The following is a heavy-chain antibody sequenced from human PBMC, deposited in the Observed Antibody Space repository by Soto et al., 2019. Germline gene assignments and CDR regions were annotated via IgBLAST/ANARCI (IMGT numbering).Heavy chain of an antibody. CDR3: AKGTEAVAGNYFDL. CDR2: TSGSGSST. CDR1: GFTFSSYA. V-gene: IGHV3-23*01. D-gene: IGHD6-19*01. J-gene: IGHJ2*01. Sequence: GGSLRLSCVASGFTFSSYAMNWVRQAPGKGLEWVSTTSGSGSSTSYADSVKGRFSISRDNPKTTLFLQMNSLRAEDTAVYYCAKGTEAVAGNYFDLWGRGTLVTVSS.